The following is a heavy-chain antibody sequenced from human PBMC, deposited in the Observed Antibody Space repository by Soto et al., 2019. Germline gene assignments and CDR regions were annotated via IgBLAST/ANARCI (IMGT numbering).Heavy chain of an antibody. CDR1: GYTFSDFD. CDR3: ARGNPFNYAGFDV. V-gene: IGHV1-8*01. CDR2: MNAKSGDT. Sequence: QAHLEQSGAEVKRPGASVKVSCKASGYTFSDFDINWLRQASGQGPEWMGWMNAKSGDTFFAQRFQGKFNMTWDTSMSTAYREVGSLTSDETAMYYCARGNPFNYAGFDVWGQGPTVAFSS. J-gene: IGHJ6*02. D-gene: IGHD3-16*01.